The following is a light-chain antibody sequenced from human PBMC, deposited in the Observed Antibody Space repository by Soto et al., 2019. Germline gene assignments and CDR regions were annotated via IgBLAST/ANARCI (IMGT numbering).Light chain of an antibody. CDR1: SSDVGGYDY. CDR3: TSYTSSSTQV. CDR2: EVT. Sequence: SALTQPASVSGSPGQSITISCTGTSSDVGGYDYVSWYQQHPGTAPRLIIFEVTNRPSGVSNRFSGSKSGNTASLTISGLQAEDEADYYCTSYTSSSTQVFGTGTKVIVL. J-gene: IGLJ1*01. V-gene: IGLV2-14*01.